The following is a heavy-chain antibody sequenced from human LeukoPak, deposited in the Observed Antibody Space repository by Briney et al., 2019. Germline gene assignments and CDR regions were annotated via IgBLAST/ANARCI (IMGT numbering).Heavy chain of an antibody. V-gene: IGHV4-34*01. D-gene: IGHD2-8*01. J-gene: IGHJ4*02. Sequence: PSETLSLTCAVRGVPFSAYYWSWIRQPPGKGLEWIAEINPSGTINYNPSLERRVSISVDPSEGQFSLRLTSVTASDIAVYFCARIRCGHSDHKCYNHWGRGTLVTVSS. CDR1: GVPFSAYY. CDR3: ARIRCGHSDHKCYNH. CDR2: INPSGTI.